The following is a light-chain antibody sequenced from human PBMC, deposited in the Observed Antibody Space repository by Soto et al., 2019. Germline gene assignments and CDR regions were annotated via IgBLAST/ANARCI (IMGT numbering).Light chain of an antibody. Sequence: VMTQSPSTLSVSPGEKATLSCRASQSVSSSYLAWYQQKPGQAPRLLIYGASSRATGIPDRFSGSGSGTDFTLTISSLEPEDFAVYYCQQRSNWPLTFGGGTKVDI. V-gene: IGKV3D-20*02. J-gene: IGKJ4*01. CDR1: QSVSSSY. CDR2: GAS. CDR3: QQRSNWPLT.